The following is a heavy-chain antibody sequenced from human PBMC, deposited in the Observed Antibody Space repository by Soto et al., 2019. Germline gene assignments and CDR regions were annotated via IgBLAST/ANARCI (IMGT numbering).Heavy chain of an antibody. J-gene: IGHJ4*02. V-gene: IGHV3-23*01. Sequence: PGGSLRLSCAASGFTFSNYAMIWVRQAPAKGLEWVSSISGNDGSTYYADSVKGRFTISRDNSKNTLCLQMNSLRADDTAVYYCAKVSSSWYAGFFDLWGQGTLVTVSS. CDR1: GFTFSNYA. CDR3: AKVSSSWYAGFFDL. CDR2: ISGNDGST. D-gene: IGHD6-13*01.